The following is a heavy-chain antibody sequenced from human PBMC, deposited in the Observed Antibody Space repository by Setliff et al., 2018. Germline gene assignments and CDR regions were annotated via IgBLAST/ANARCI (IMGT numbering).Heavy chain of an antibody. D-gene: IGHD2-2*01. CDR3: ARGIIAYASWAPNKHAYYYYMDV. Sequence: ASVKVSCKASGYTLTTYYMHGVRQAPGQGLEWMGLINPSGESTVYAEEFQGRVSMTRDTSTSTVYMDLESLKSGDTAIYYCARGIIAYASWAPNKHAYYYYMDVWGNGTTVTVSS. J-gene: IGHJ6*03. CDR2: INPSGEST. CDR1: GYTLTTYY. V-gene: IGHV1-46*01.